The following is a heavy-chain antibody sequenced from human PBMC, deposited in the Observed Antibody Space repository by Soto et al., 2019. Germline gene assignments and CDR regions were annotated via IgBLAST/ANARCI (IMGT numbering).Heavy chain of an antibody. J-gene: IGHJ4*02. V-gene: IGHV3-33*01. CDR2: IWYDGSNK. Sequence: QVQLVESGGGVVQPGRSLRLSCAASGFTFSSYGMHWVRQAPGKGLEWVAVIWYDGSNKYYADSVKGRFTISRDNSKNTLYLQMNSLRAQDTAVYYCARETEDYDFWSGYFTGRGLDYWGQGTLVTVSS. CDR3: ARETEDYDFWSGYFTGRGLDY. D-gene: IGHD3-3*01. CDR1: GFTFSSYG.